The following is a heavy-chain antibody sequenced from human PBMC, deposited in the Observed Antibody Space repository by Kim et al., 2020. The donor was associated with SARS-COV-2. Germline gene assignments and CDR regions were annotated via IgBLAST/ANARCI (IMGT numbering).Heavy chain of an antibody. CDR3: ARGRGMDV. Sequence: GGSTYYADSVKGRFTISRDNSKNTLYLQMNSLRAEDTAVYYCARGRGMDVWGQGTTVTVSS. J-gene: IGHJ6*02. V-gene: IGHV3-66*01. CDR2: GGST.